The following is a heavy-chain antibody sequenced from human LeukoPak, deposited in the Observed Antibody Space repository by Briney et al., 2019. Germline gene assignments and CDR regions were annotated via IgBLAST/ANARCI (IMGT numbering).Heavy chain of an antibody. V-gene: IGHV3-48*02. CDR1: GFTFSSYS. D-gene: IGHD4-17*01. Sequence: GGSLRLSCAASGFTFSSYSMNWVRQAPGKGLEWVSYITSSSSTIYYAESVKGRFTISRDNAKNSLYLQMNSLRDEDTAVYYCARDFGYGDYGWYFDLWGRGTLVTVSS. CDR2: ITSSSSTI. CDR3: ARDFGYGDYGWYFDL. J-gene: IGHJ2*01.